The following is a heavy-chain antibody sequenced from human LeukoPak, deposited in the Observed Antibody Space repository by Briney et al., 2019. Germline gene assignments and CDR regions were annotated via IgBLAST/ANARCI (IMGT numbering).Heavy chain of an antibody. CDR3: ARVGGMADSGYDDYFDY. V-gene: IGHV3-21*01. J-gene: IGHJ4*02. D-gene: IGHD5-12*01. Sequence: GGSLRLSCAASGFTFSSYSMNWVRQAPGKGLEWVSSISSSSSYIYYADSVKGRFTISRDNAKNSLYLQMNSLRAEDTAVYYCARVGGMADSGYDDYFDYWGQGTLVTVSS. CDR1: GFTFSSYS. CDR2: ISSSSSYI.